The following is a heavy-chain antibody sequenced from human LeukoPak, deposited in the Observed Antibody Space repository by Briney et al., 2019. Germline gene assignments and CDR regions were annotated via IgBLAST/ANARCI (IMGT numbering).Heavy chain of an antibody. J-gene: IGHJ4*02. V-gene: IGHV1-2*02. D-gene: IGHD3-10*01. CDR1: GYTFTGYY. CDR3: ATSLVVRGFDY. CDR2: INPNSGGT. Sequence: ASVKVSCKSSGYTFTGYYLHWVRQPPAQGLELMGLINPNSGGTNYAQKFQGRATMTRDTSISTAYMELSRLRSDDTAVYYCATSLVVRGFDYWGQGTLVTVSS.